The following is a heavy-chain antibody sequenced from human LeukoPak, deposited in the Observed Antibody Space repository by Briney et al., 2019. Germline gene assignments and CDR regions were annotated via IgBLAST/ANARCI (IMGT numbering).Heavy chain of an antibody. CDR3: ARDYASDY. D-gene: IGHD3-10*01. CDR2: ISRSGDTI. Sequence: GGSLRLSCAASGFTFSRYEMNWVRQAPGKGLEWVSYISRSGDTIYFADSVKGRFTISRDNAKNSLYLQMSSLRAEDAAVYYCARDYASDYWGQGTLVTVSS. V-gene: IGHV3-48*03. J-gene: IGHJ4*02. CDR1: GFTFSRYE.